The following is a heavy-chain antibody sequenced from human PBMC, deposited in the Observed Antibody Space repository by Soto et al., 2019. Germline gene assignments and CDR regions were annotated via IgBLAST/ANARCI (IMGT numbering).Heavy chain of an antibody. D-gene: IGHD5-12*01. CDR1: GFTFSSYS. Sequence: PGGSLRLSCATSGFTFSSYSMNWVRQAPGKGLEWVSSISSSSAYIYSADSLKGRFTISRDNAKNSLYLQMNSLRAEDTAVYYCARDIVATAYFDYWGRGTLVTVSS. CDR2: ISSSSAYI. V-gene: IGHV3-21*01. CDR3: ARDIVATAYFDY. J-gene: IGHJ4*02.